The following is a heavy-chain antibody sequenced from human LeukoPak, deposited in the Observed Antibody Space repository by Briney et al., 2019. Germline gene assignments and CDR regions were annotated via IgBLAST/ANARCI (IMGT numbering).Heavy chain of an antibody. CDR1: GYXLIGYY. CDR3: ARDRPLDADDYYGFYYFDY. V-gene: IGHV1-2*02. Sequence: GASVQVSCKSSGYXLIGYYMRWVRQAAGQGLDWMGFINPNSGGTNHAQKCQGRVTMTRDTSISTAYMELSRLRPDDTAVYYGARDRPLDADDYYGFYYFDYWGQGTLVTVSS. D-gene: IGHD3-10*01. J-gene: IGHJ4*02. CDR2: INPNSGGT.